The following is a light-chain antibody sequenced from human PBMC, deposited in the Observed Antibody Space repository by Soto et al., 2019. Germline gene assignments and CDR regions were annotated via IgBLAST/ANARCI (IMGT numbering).Light chain of an antibody. CDR3: QQSYNTLGT. J-gene: IGKJ1*01. CDR2: AAS. V-gene: IGKV1-39*01. Sequence: DIQMTQSPSSLSASVGDRVTITCRASPSISTYLNGYQQKPGKAPKLLIYAASSLQTGVPSRFSGRGSGTDFTLTISSLQPEDFASDYCQQSYNTLGTFGQGTKVFIK. CDR1: PSISTY.